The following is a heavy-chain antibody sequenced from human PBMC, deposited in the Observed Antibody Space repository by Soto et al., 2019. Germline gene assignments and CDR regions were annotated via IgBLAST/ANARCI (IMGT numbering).Heavy chain of an antibody. V-gene: IGHV1-18*04. CDR2: ISAYNGNT. CDR3: ALVSRGPNPTDY. CDR1: GYTFTSYG. J-gene: IGHJ4*02. Sequence: ASVKVSCKASGYTFTSYGISWVRQAPGQGLEWMGWISAYNGNTNYAQKLQGRVTMTTDTSTSTAYMELRSLRSDDTAVYYCALVSRGPNPTDYWGQGTLVTSPQ. D-gene: IGHD2-2*01.